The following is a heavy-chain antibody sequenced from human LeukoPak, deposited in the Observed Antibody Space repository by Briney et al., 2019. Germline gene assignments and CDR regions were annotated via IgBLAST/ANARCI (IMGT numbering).Heavy chain of an antibody. Sequence: ASVKVSCKASGYTFTGYYMHWVRQAPGQGLEWMGWINPNSGGTNYAQKFQGRVTMTRDTSISTAYMELSRLRSDDTAVYYCARVGGYCRSTSCYDFDYSGQGTLVTVSS. V-gene: IGHV1-2*02. J-gene: IGHJ4*02. CDR2: INPNSGGT. D-gene: IGHD2-2*01. CDR1: GYTFTGYY. CDR3: ARVGGYCRSTSCYDFDY.